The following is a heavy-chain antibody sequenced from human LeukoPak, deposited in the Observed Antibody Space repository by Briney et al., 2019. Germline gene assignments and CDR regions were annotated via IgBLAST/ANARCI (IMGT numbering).Heavy chain of an antibody. V-gene: IGHV3-23*01. J-gene: IGHJ4*02. Sequence: GGSLRLSCAASGFTFSSYALSWVRQAPGKGLEWVSAIHYSGGSTYYADSVKGRFTISRDNSKNTLYLQMNSLRAEDTAVYYCAKVIREVDMSYDYWGQGALVTVSS. CDR1: GFTFSSYA. CDR3: AKVIREVDMSYDY. CDR2: IHYSGGST. D-gene: IGHD5-24*01.